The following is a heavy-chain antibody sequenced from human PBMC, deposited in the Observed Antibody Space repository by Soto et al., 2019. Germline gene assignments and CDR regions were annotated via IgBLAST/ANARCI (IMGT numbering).Heavy chain of an antibody. CDR1: GGTFSSYA. CDR2: IIPIFGTA. D-gene: IGHD6-19*01. Sequence: QVQLVQSGAEVKKPGSSVKVSCKASGGTFSSYAISWVQQAPGQGLEWMGGIIPIFGTANYAQKFQGRVTITTDESTSTAYRELSSLRSEDTAVYYCARVRGSCWFHYYYGMDVWGEGTTVTVSS. CDR3: ARVRGSCWFHYYYGMDV. V-gene: IGHV1-69*01. J-gene: IGHJ6*04.